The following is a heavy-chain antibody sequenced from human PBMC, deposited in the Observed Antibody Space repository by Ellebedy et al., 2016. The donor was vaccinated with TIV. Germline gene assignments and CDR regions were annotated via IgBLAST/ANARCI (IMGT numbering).Heavy chain of an antibody. J-gene: IGHJ5*02. CDR1: GFTFSTYA. CDR2: ISASGGST. CDR3: AKGETKYCTTSACGAPWFDP. D-gene: IGHD2-8*01. V-gene: IGHV3-23*01. Sequence: GESLKISXAASGFTFSTYAMSWVRQAPGEGLEWVSTISASGGSTYYADSVKGRFTISRDNSKNMLYLQTNSLRAEDTSLYYCAKGETKYCTTSACGAPWFDPWGQGTLVAVSS.